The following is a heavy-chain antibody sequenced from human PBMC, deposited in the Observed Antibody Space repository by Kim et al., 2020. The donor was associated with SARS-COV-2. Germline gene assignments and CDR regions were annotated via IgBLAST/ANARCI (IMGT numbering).Heavy chain of an antibody. D-gene: IGHD3-22*01. CDR2: IWYDGSNT. V-gene: IGHV3-33*01. J-gene: IGHJ4*02. Sequence: GGSLRLSCAASGFTFSRYGMHWVRQAPGKGLEWVAVIWYDGSNTYYADSVKGRFTVSRDNSKNTLYLQMNSLRVEDTAVYYCARDLYFYDSSGPDHWGQGTLATVSP. CDR3: ARDLYFYDSSGPDH. CDR1: GFTFSRYG.